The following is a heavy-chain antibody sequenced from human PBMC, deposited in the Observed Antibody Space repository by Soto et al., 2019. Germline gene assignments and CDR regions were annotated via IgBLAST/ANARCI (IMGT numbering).Heavy chain of an antibody. J-gene: IGHJ4*02. CDR3: ASEGPMIVGN. V-gene: IGHV1-8*01. CDR1: GYTFTSYD. Sequence: QVQLVQSGAEVKKPGASVKVSCKASGYTFTSYDINWVRQATGQGLEGMGWMNPNSGNTGYAQKFKGRVTMTSNTSMSTASMELGNPRSEDTAVYYRASEGPMIVGNWGQGTLVTVSS. CDR2: MNPNSGNT. D-gene: IGHD3-22*01.